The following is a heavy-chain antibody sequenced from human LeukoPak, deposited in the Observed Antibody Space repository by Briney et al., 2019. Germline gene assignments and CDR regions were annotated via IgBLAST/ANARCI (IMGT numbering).Heavy chain of an antibody. J-gene: IGHJ4*02. CDR3: ARDHLPTTFDY. CDR2: ISSSGNTR. Sequence: GGSLRLSCAASAFTFSSYEMNWVRQAPGKGLEWVSYISSSGNTRYYADSVKGRFTISRDNAKNSLYLQMNSLRAEDTAVYYCARDHLPTTFDYWGQGTLVTVSS. V-gene: IGHV3-48*03. CDR1: AFTFSSYE. D-gene: IGHD1-1*01.